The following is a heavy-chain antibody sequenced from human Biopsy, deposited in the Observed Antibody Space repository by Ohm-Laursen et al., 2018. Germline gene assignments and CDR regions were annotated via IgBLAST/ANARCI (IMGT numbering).Heavy chain of an antibody. CDR3: ARDYDTSGYYYVS. CDR2: IFYRGST. Sequence: GTLSLTCTVSGGSISNNNYYWGWIRQPPGQGLEWIGSIFYRGSTHYKPSLKSRVNISVDTSKNQFSLKLISVTAADTAVYYCARDYDTSGYYYVSWGQGTLVTVSS. D-gene: IGHD3-22*01. CDR1: GGSISNNNYY. V-gene: IGHV4-39*01. J-gene: IGHJ5*02.